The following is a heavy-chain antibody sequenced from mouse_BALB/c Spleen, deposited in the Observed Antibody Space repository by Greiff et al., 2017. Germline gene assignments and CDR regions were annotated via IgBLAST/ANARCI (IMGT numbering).Heavy chain of an antibody. D-gene: IGHD1-1*01. V-gene: IGHV1S45*01. CDR3: ARERVTTVVATGY. CDR2: INPYNVYT. J-gene: IGHJ2*01. CDR1: GYTFTNHH. Sequence: VQLQQSGPELVKPGASVKIPCKAFGYTFTNHHINWVKQRPGQGLDWIGYINPYNVYTSYNQKFKGKATLTVDKSSSTAYMELSSLTSEDSAVYYCARERVTTVVATGYWGQGTTLTVSS.